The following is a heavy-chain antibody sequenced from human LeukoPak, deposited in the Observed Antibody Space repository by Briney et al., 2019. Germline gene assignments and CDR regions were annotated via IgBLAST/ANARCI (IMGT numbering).Heavy chain of an antibody. CDR3: ARVIDGDYGIVGAFDI. Sequence: GESLRISCQASGYRFTNYWIGWVRQIPGKGLEWMGIIYPGDSDTRYSPSLQGQVTISADKSISTAYLQWSSLKASDTAMYYCARVIDGDYGIVGAFDIWGQGTMVTVSS. D-gene: IGHD4-17*01. CDR1: GYRFTNYW. CDR2: IYPGDSDT. J-gene: IGHJ3*02. V-gene: IGHV5-51*01.